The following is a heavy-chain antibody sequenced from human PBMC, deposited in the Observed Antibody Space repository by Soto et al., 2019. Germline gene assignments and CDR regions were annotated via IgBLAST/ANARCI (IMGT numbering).Heavy chain of an antibody. CDR1: GGSFSGYY. CDR3: ARANYYDSSGYYSFDY. Sequence: SETLSLTCAVSGGSFSGYYWSWIRQPPGKGLEWIGEINHSGSTNYNPSLKSRVTISVDTSKNQFSLKLSSVTAADTAVYYCARANYYDSSGYYSFDYWGQETLVTVSS. J-gene: IGHJ4*02. CDR2: INHSGST. V-gene: IGHV4-34*01. D-gene: IGHD3-22*01.